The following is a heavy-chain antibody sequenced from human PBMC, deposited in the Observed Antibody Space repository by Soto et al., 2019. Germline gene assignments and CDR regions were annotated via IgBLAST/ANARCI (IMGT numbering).Heavy chain of an antibody. V-gene: IGHV3-30*04. CDR1: GFTFSDHA. Sequence: PGGSLRLSCAPSGFTFSDHAMHWVRQAPGKGLEWVTSISYDGRNMFYADSVKGRFTVSRDNSKNTLSLQMNSLGPEDTAVYYCARSTGAVTGRELDYWGPGTLVTVSS. D-gene: IGHD6-19*01. J-gene: IGHJ4*02. CDR3: ARSTGAVTGRELDY. CDR2: ISYDGRNM.